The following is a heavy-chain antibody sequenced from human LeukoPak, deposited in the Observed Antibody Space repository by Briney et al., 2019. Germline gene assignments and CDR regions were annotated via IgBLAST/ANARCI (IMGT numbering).Heavy chain of an antibody. CDR3: ARSLAAAAPRDTAFDI. CDR1: GYSFTSYW. D-gene: IGHD6-13*01. V-gene: IGHV5-51*01. Sequence: GESLKISCKGSGYSFTSYWIGWVRQMPGKGLEWMGIIYPGDSDTRYSPSFQGQVTISADKSISTAYLQWSSLKASDTAMYYCARSLAAAAPRDTAFDIWGQGTMVTVSS. CDR2: IYPGDSDT. J-gene: IGHJ3*02.